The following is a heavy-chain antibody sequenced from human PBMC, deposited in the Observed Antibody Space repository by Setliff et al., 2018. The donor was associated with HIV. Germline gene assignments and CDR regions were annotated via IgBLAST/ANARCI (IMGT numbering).Heavy chain of an antibody. CDR3: ARSYYYDSSGYYY. CDR2: IIPIFGTA. V-gene: IGHV1-69*05. CDR1: GGTFSSYA. D-gene: IGHD3-22*01. J-gene: IGHJ4*02. Sequence: VASVKVSCKASGGTFSSYAISWVRQAPGQGLEWMGGIIPIFGTANYAQKFQGRVTITTDESTSTAYMELSSLRSEDTAVYYCARSYYYDSSGYYYWGQGTLVTVSS.